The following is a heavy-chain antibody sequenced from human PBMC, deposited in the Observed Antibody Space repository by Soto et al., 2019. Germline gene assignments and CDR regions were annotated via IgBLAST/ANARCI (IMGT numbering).Heavy chain of an antibody. Sequence: QVQLQESGPGLVKPSGTLSLTCAVAGGSISSNSWWSWVRQPPGKGLGWIGQITYSGGTKYNPSLKSRVPISLHKSESQFSLTLSSVTAADTAVYYGATHGDGYTRGCYFGPWGQGTLVTVSS. CDR3: ATHGDGYTRGCYFGP. CDR1: GGSISSNSW. V-gene: IGHV4-4*02. CDR2: ITYSGGT. D-gene: IGHD6-19*01. J-gene: IGHJ5*02.